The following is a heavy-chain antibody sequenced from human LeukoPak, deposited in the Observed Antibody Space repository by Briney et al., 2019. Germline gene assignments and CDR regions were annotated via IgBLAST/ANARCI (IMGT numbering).Heavy chain of an antibody. D-gene: IGHD3-3*01. CDR1: GGTFSSYA. CDR3: ARAITYYDFWSGYYSGGWWFDP. CDR2: IITIFGTA. V-gene: IGHV1-69*01. Sequence: ASVKVSCKASGGTFSSYAISWVRQAPGQGLEWMGGIITIFGTANYAQKFQGRVTITADESTSTAYMELSSLRSEDTAVYYCARAITYYDFWSGYYSGGWWFDPWGQGTLVTVSS. J-gene: IGHJ5*02.